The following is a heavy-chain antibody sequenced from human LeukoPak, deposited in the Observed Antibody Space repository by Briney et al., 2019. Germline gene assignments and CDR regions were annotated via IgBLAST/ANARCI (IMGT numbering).Heavy chain of an antibody. CDR3: ASPSSSTSADPFDY. CDR1: GGTFSSYA. J-gene: IGHJ4*02. Sequence: ASVKVSCKASGGTFSSYAISWVRQAPGQGLEWMGGIIPIFGTANYAQKFQGRVTITTDESTSTAYMELSSLRSEDTAVYYCASPSSSTSADPFDYWGQGTLVTVSS. CDR2: IIPIFGTA. V-gene: IGHV1-69*05. D-gene: IGHD2-2*01.